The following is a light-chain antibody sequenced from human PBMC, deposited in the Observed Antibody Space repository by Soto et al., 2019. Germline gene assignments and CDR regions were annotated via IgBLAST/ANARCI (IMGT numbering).Light chain of an antibody. J-gene: IGLJ1*01. CDR1: NSDVGGNNY. CDR2: DVS. V-gene: IGLV2-14*01. CDR3: SSYTSSSTRV. Sequence: QSVLTQPASVSGSPGQSITISCTGNNSDVGGNNYVSWYQQHPGKATKLMIYDVSNRPSGFSNRFSGSKSGNTASLSISWLQAEDEADYYCSSYTSSSTRVFGTGTKVTVL.